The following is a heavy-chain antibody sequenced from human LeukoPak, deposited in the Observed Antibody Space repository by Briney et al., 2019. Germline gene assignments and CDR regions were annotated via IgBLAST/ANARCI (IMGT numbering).Heavy chain of an antibody. CDR1: GFTFSNAW. V-gene: IGHV3-15*01. Sequence: PGWSLRLSCAASGFTFSNAWMSWVRQAPGKGLEGVGRIKSKPDGGTTDYAAPVKGRFTISRDDSKNTLYLQMNSLKTEDTAVYYCTTQAYYYDSSGYYPPGYMDVWGKGTTVTVSS. CDR3: TTQAYYYDSSGYYPPGYMDV. D-gene: IGHD3-22*01. J-gene: IGHJ6*03. CDR2: IKSKPDGGTT.